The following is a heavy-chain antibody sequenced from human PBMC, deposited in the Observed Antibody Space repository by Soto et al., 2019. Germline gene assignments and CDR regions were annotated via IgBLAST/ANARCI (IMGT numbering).Heavy chain of an antibody. CDR3: VSMTAISFFDY. J-gene: IGHJ4*02. V-gene: IGHV3-66*01. CDR2: IYSGGST. Sequence: EVQLVESGGGLVQPGGSLRLSCAASGFTVSSNYMSWVRQAPGKGLEWVSVIYSGGSTYYADSVKGRFTISRDNSKNRLYLQMNSLRAEDTAVYYCVSMTAISFFDYWGQGTLVTVSS. D-gene: IGHD2-21*02. CDR1: GFTVSSNY.